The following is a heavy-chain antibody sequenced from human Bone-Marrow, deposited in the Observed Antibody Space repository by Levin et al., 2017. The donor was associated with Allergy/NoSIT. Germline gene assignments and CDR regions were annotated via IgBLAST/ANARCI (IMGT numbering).Heavy chain of an antibody. CDR2: VKSKSNGGTT. CDR3: STENYYENSGYPRDSDGFDI. Sequence: LSLTCAAYGFTFSNAWMNWIRQTPGKGLEWVGRVKSKSNGGTTDYAAPVKGRFTVSRDDSKNMLYLQMNSLRNEDTAVYYCSTENYYENSGYPRDSDGFDIWGQGTMVTVSS. D-gene: IGHD3-22*01. CDR1: GFTFSNAW. V-gene: IGHV3-15*05. J-gene: IGHJ3*02.